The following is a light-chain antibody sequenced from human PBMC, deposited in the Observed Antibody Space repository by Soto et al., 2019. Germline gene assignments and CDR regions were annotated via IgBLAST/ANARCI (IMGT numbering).Light chain of an antibody. V-gene: IGKV1-33*01. Sequence: DIQMTQSPSSLSASVGDRVTITCQASQDINNYLNWFQQKPGQAPKLLIYDASNWQTGVPSRFSGSGSGTDFTFTISSLQPEDIGTYYCQQYDNVPRTFGQGTRLEI. J-gene: IGKJ2*01. CDR1: QDINNY. CDR2: DAS. CDR3: QQYDNVPRT.